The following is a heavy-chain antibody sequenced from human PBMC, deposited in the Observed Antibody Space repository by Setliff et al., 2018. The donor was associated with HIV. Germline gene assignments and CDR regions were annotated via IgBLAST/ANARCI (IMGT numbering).Heavy chain of an antibody. CDR3: AREPIGGDDAFDI. CDR2: INPGNGNT. D-gene: IGHD2-21*02. CDR1: GYTFTNSA. V-gene: IGHV1-3*01. Sequence: ASVKVSCKASGYTFTNSAIHWVRQAPGQRLEWRGWINPGNGNTKYSQKFQGRVTITRDTSANTAYMELSSLRSEDTAIFYCAREPIGGDDAFDIWGQGTMVTVSS. J-gene: IGHJ3*02.